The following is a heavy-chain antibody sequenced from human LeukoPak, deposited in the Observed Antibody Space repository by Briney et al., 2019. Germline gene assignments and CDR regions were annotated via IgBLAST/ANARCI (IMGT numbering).Heavy chain of an antibody. CDR1: GGSISSSSYY. CDR2: IYYSGST. V-gene: IGHV4-39*01. J-gene: IGHJ4*02. Sequence: SSETLSLTCTVSGGSISSSSYYWGWIRQPPGKGLEWIGSIYYSGSTYYNPSLKSRVTISVDTSKNQFSLKLSSVTAADTAVYYCARGGNDYYDSSGYYLYWGQGTLVTVSS. D-gene: IGHD3-22*01. CDR3: ARGGNDYYDSSGYYLY.